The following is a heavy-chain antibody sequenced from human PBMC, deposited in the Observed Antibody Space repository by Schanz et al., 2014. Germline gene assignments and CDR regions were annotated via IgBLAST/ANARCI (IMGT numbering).Heavy chain of an antibody. J-gene: IGHJ6*02. CDR1: GFTFSDYY. Sequence: QVQLVESGGGLVKPGGSLRLSCVASGFTFSDYYMSWIRQAPGKGLEWVSYISSSSSYTNYADSVKGRFTISRDNAKNSLYLQMNSLRAEDTAVYYCARSYSSGWYPYYYGMDVWGQGPTVTVSS. CDR2: ISSSSSYT. D-gene: IGHD6-19*01. V-gene: IGHV3-11*06. CDR3: ARSYSSGWYPYYYGMDV.